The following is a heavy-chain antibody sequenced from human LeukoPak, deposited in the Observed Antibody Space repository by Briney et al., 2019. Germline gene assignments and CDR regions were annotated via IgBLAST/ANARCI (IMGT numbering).Heavy chain of an antibody. CDR2: IYYSGST. V-gene: IGHV4-61*01. CDR1: GGSVSSGSYY. D-gene: IGHD3-10*01. CDR3: ARASLKGWFGEYNWFDP. J-gene: IGHJ5*02. Sequence: PSETLSLTCTVSGGSVSSGSYYWSWIRQPPGKGLEWIGYIYYSGSTNYNPSLKSRVTISVDTSKNQFSLKLSSVTAADTAVYYCARASLKGWFGEYNWFDPWGQGTLVTVSP.